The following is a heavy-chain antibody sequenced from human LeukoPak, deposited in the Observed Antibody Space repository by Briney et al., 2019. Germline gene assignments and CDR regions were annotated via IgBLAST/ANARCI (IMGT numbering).Heavy chain of an antibody. V-gene: IGHV4-38-2*01. CDR3: ARPKAMIVVSAFDI. J-gene: IGHJ3*02. Sequence: RPSETLCLTCAASGYSISSGYYWGWIRQPPRKGLEWIGSIYHSGSTYYNPSLKSRVTISVDTSKNQFSLKLSSVTAADTAVYYCARPKAMIVVSAFDIWGQGTMVTVSS. CDR2: IYHSGST. D-gene: IGHD3-22*01. CDR1: GYSISSGYY.